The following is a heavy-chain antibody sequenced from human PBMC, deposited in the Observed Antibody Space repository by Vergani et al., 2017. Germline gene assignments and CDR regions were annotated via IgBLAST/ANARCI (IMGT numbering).Heavy chain of an antibody. J-gene: IGHJ4*02. CDR2: ISWDGGST. CDR3: AKELESAAYDY. CDR1: GFKFGDYT. D-gene: IGHD2-15*01. Sequence: VHLVESGGGVVQPGRSLTLSCVASGFKFGDYTMHWVRQAPGKSPEWVALISWDGGSTNYAGSVKGRFTVSRDNSKNSLFLQLNSLTIDDTALYFCAKELESAAYDYWGQGTLVTVSS. V-gene: IGHV3-43*01.